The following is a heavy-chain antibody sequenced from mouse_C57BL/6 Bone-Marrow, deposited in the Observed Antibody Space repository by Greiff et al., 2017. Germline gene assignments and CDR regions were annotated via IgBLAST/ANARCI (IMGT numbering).Heavy chain of an antibody. J-gene: IGHJ4*01. CDR1: GYTFTSYW. CDR3: ARLLRRYYYALDY. CDR2: IDPNSGGT. Sequence: QVQLKQPGAELVKPGASVKLSCKASGYTFTSYWMHWVKQRPGRGLEWIGRIDPNSGGTKYNEKFKSKATLTVDKPSSTAYMQLSSLTSEDSAVYYCARLLRRYYYALDYWGQGTSVTVSA. V-gene: IGHV1-72*01. D-gene: IGHD1-2*01.